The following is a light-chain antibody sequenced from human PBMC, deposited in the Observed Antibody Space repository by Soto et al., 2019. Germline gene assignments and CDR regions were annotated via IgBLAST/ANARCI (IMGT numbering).Light chain of an antibody. CDR1: QSIRSY. Sequence: DIQMTQSPSSLSASVVDRVTITCRASQSIRSYLNWYQQKPGKAPKLLIYAASSLQSGVPSRFSGSGSGTDFTLTIRSLQPEDFATYYCQQSYSTPRTFGQGTKLEIK. CDR3: QQSYSTPRT. CDR2: AAS. V-gene: IGKV1-39*01. J-gene: IGKJ2*01.